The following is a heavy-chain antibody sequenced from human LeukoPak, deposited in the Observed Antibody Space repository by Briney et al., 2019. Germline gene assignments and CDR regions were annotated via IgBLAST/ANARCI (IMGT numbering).Heavy chain of an antibody. V-gene: IGHV6-1*01. D-gene: IGHD5-24*01. Sequence: SQTLSLTCAISGDSVSSNSAAWNWIRQSPSRGLEWLGRTYYRSKWYNDYAVSVKSRITINPDTSKNQFSLQLNSVTPEDTAVYYCARESDGGWSFESLRIKFDYWGQGTLVTVSS. CDR2: TYYRSKWYN. CDR3: ARESDGGWSFESLRIKFDY. CDR1: GDSVSSNSAA. J-gene: IGHJ4*02.